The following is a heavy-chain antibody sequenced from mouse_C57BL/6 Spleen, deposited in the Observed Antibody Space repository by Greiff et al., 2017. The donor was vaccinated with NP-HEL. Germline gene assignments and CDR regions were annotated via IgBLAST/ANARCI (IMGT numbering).Heavy chain of an antibody. CDR1: GYSITSGYY. V-gene: IGHV3-6*01. CDR3: ARGESTMVTYYAMDY. J-gene: IGHJ4*01. D-gene: IGHD2-2*01. CDR2: ISYDGSN. Sequence: DVQLQESGPGLVKPSQSLSLTCSVTGYSITSGYYWNWIRQFPGNKLEWMGYISYDGSNNYNPSLKNRISITRDTSKNQFFLKLNSVTTEDTATYDCARGESTMVTYYAMDYWGQRTSVTVSS.